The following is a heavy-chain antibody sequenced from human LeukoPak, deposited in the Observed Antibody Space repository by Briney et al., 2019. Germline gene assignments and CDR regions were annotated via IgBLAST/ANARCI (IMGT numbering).Heavy chain of an antibody. CDR3: ARDGDFSSGWYAI. CDR1: GGSISSDIW. V-gene: IGHV4-4*02. J-gene: IGHJ3*02. D-gene: IGHD6-19*01. Sequence: PSETLSLTCAVSGGSISSDIWWSWVRQPPGKGLEWIGEIYHSGTTTYNPSLKSRVTISVDTSKNQFSLKLSFVTAADTAVYYCARDGDFSSGWYAIWGQGTTVAVSS. CDR2: IYHSGTT.